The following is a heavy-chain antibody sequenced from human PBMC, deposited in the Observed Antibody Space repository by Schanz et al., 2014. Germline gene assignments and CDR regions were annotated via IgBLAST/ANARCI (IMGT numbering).Heavy chain of an antibody. V-gene: IGHV1-69*04. Sequence: QVQLVQSGAEVKKPGSSVKVSCKASGGTFSSYAFSWVRQAPGQGLEWVGRFIPILDVGNYAQQFQGRVTLSADKSTSTAYMELSSLRYEDTALYYCARGTMPGTFDIWGQGTMVTVSA. CDR3: ARGTMPGTFDI. D-gene: IGHD2-2*01. CDR1: GGTFSSYA. J-gene: IGHJ3*02. CDR2: FIPILDVG.